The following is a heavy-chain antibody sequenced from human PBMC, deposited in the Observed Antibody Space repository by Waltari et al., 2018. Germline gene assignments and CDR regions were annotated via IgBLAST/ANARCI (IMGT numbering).Heavy chain of an antibody. J-gene: IGHJ3*02. Sequence: QVQLVQSGADVKKPGASVKVSCKVSGYTLTDLSIHWVRQAPGKGLEWMGGFDPEDDETIYAQKFQGRVTMTEDTSTDTAYMELSSLRSEDTAVYYCATDLWFRELFRDAFDIWGQGTMVTVSS. CDR2: FDPEDDET. V-gene: IGHV1-24*01. CDR1: GYTLTDLS. CDR3: ATDLWFRELFRDAFDI. D-gene: IGHD3-10*01.